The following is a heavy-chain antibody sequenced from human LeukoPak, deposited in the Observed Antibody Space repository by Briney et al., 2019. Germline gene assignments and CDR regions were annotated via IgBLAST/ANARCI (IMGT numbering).Heavy chain of an antibody. D-gene: IGHD3-22*01. CDR1: GDSVLSDSAA. V-gene: IGHV6-1*01. CDR3: ARDLSSSWFSFDV. CDR2: TYYRSKWFN. Sequence: SQTLSLTCAISGDSVLSDSAAWNWIRQSPSRGLEWLGRTYYRSKWFNDYAVSVKSRITINPDTSRNQFSLHLNSVTLEDTAVYYCARDLSSSWFSFDVWGQGTLVTVSS. J-gene: IGHJ4*02.